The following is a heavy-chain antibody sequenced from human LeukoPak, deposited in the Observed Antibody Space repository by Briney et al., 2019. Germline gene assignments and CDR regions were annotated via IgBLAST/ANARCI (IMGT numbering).Heavy chain of an antibody. J-gene: IGHJ5*02. Sequence: PGGSLRLSCAASGFTFSSYEMNWVRQAPGKGLEWVSYISSSGSTIYYADSVKGRFTISRDNAKNSQYLQMNSLRAEDTAVYYCARDRAYSSSPTWFDPWGQGTLVTVSS. CDR1: GFTFSSYE. CDR2: ISSSGSTI. CDR3: ARDRAYSSSPTWFDP. D-gene: IGHD6-13*01. V-gene: IGHV3-48*03.